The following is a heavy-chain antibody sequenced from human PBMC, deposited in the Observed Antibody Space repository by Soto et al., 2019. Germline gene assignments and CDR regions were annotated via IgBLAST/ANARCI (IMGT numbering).Heavy chain of an antibody. Sequence: SETLSLTCTVSGGSISSGGYYWTWIRQHPGKGLEWIGYNYYSGITYYNPSLKSRVTISLDTSKNQFSLKLSSVTAADTAVYYCARGSSIAGLYYGMDVWGQGTTVTAP. CDR3: ARGSSIAGLYYGMDV. J-gene: IGHJ6*02. CDR2: NYYSGIT. V-gene: IGHV4-31*03. CDR1: GGSISSGGYY. D-gene: IGHD6-6*01.